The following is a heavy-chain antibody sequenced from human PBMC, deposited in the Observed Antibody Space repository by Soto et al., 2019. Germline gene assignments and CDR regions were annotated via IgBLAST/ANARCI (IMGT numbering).Heavy chain of an antibody. CDR1: VGSFRGYY. V-gene: IGHV4-34*01. CDR2: INHSGST. J-gene: IGHJ6*02. D-gene: IGHD2-15*01. Sequence: ENLPHRYAVYVGSFRGYYWSWIRQPPGKGLEWVGEINHSGSTNYNPSLKSRVTISVDTSKNQFSLKLSSVTAADTAVYYCARVVGDVWCQGTTVT. CDR3: ARVVGDV.